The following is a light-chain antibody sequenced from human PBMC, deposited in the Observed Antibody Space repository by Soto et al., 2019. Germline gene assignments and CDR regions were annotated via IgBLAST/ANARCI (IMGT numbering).Light chain of an antibody. J-gene: IGLJ1*01. CDR2: EVN. V-gene: IGLV2-14*01. CDR1: PRDIGDSNF. CDR3: CSYAGTYIGYV. Sequence: SALTQPAPLSWSPGQSVTISSTGPPRDIGDSNFISWYQHSPGKAPRLLIYEVNNRPSGVSKRFSGSKAGNTASLTIPGLLDDDEADYYCCSYAGTYIGYVFGSGTKVTVL.